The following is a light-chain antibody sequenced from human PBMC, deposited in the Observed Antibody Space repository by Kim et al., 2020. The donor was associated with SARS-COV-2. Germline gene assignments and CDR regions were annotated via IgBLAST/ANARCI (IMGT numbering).Light chain of an antibody. J-gene: IGKJ1*01. V-gene: IGKV3-11*01. Sequence: SMSPGERATLSCRASQSVSSYLAWYQQKPGQAPRLLIYDASNRATGIPARFSGSGSGTDFTLTISSLEPEDFAVYYCQQRSNWWTVGQGTKVDIK. CDR2: DAS. CDR3: QQRSNWWT. CDR1: QSVSSY.